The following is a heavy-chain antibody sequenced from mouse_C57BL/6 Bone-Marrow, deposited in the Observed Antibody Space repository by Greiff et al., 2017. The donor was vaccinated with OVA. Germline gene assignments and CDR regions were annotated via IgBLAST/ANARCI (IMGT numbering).Heavy chain of an antibody. V-gene: IGHV5-4*01. CDR3: ARDDWYFDV. Sequence: EVQLVESGGGLVKPGGSLKLSCAASGFTFSSYAMSWVRQTPEKRLEWVANISDGGSYTYYPDNVKGRFTISRDNAKNNLYLQMSHLKSEDTAMYYCARDDWYFDVWGTGTTVTVSS. CDR2: ISDGGSYT. CDR1: GFTFSSYA. J-gene: IGHJ1*03.